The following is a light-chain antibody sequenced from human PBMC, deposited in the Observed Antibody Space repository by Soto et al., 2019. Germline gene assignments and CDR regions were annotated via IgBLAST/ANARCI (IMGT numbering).Light chain of an antibody. CDR1: QTISNS. CDR2: DAS. CDR3: QQHISWPLT. J-gene: IGKJ4*01. Sequence: GDRVTITCRASQTISNSLAWYQQKPGQAPRLLVYDASNRATGIPTRFSGSGSGTDFTLTISNLEPEDFAVYYCQQHISWPLTFGGGTKVDI. V-gene: IGKV3-11*01.